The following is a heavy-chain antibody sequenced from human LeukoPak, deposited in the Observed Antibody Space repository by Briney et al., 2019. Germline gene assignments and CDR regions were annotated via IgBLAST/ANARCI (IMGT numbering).Heavy chain of an antibody. CDR3: ARDLEPWSLDY. CDR2: INSNGGST. J-gene: IGHJ4*02. CDR1: GFSFSTYA. D-gene: IGHD3-3*01. Sequence: GGSLRLSCAASGFSFSTYAIHWVRQAPGKGLQYVSAINSNGGSTYYANSVKDRFTISRDNSKNTVYLQMGSLRPEDMAVYYCARDLEPWSLDYWGQGTLVTVSS. V-gene: IGHV3-64*01.